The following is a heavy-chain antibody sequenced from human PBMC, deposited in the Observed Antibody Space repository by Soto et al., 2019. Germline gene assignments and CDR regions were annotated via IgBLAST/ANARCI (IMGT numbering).Heavy chain of an antibody. J-gene: IGHJ3*02. CDR2: IIPVPNIT. Sequence: QVQLVQSGAEVKKPGSSVKVSCMTSGGSFSGYVFTWVRQAPGQGLEWMGRIIPVPNITNYAESLQGRVTISADTSSSTTYLELSTLRSDDTAVYFCGRAKSIFGIVTDVYDIWGQGTMVIVSS. CDR3: GRAKSIFGIVTDVYDI. V-gene: IGHV1-69*04. D-gene: IGHD3-3*01. CDR1: GGSFSGYV.